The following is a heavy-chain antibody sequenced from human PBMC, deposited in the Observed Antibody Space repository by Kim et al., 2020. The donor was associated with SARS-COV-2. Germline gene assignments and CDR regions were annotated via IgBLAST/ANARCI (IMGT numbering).Heavy chain of an antibody. CDR1: GGSISSSSYY. J-gene: IGHJ6*02. Sequence: SETLSLTCTVSGGSISSSSYYWGWIRQPPGKGLEWIGSIYYSGSTYYNPSLKSRVTISVDTSKNQFSLKLSSVTAADTAVYYCARAGYGYYYYGMDVWGQGTTVTVSS. V-gene: IGHV4-39*07. CDR2: IYYSGST. D-gene: IGHD5-12*01. CDR3: ARAGYGYYYYGMDV.